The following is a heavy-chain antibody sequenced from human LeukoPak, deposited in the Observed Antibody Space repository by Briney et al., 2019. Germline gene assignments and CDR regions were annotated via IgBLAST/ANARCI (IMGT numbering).Heavy chain of an antibody. CDR2: ISGYNGHT. V-gene: IGHV1-18*01. D-gene: IGHD3-22*01. CDR1: GYTFTDYG. Sequence: ASVKVSCKTSGYTFTDYGLTWVRLAPGQRPEWMGWISGYNGHTNYAQKLQGRVTMSRDTSTTTAYMELRSLGSDDTAIYYCARSGHRRLHYDNLAFDMWGQGTLVTVSS. J-gene: IGHJ3*02. CDR3: ARSGHRRLHYDNLAFDM.